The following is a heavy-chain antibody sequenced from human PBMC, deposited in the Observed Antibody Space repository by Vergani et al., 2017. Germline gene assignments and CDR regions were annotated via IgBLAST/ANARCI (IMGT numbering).Heavy chain of an antibody. CDR2: INPSGGHT. CDR1: GYTFRNYY. D-gene: IGHD3-9*01. Sequence: QVQVVQSGAEVKKSGASEKVSCKTSGYTFRNYYMHWVRQAPGQGLEWMGIINPSGGHTNYAQKFQGRVTMTRETSTSTVYMELSSLRSEDTALYYCARGDYGILTGYRYWGQGTLVTVSA. J-gene: IGHJ4*02. V-gene: IGHV1-46*03. CDR3: ARGDYGILTGYRY.